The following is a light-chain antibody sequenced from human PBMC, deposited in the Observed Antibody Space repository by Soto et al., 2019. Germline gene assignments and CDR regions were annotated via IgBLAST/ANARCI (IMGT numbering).Light chain of an antibody. V-gene: IGLV1-51*01. CDR3: GSWDSSLSAYV. Sequence: QSVLTQPPSVSAAPGQKVTISCSGSSSNIGNNYVSWYQQLPGTAPKLLIYYNNKRPSGIPDRFSGSKSGTSATLGITGHQTGDEADYYCGSWDSSLSAYVFGTGTKLTVL. CDR1: SSNIGNNY. J-gene: IGLJ1*01. CDR2: YNN.